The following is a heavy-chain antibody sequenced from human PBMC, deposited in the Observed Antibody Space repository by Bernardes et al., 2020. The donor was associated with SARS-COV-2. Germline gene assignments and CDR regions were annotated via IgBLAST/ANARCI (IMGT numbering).Heavy chain of an antibody. CDR2: ISGSGGST. Sequence: GGSLRLSCAASGFTFSSYAMSWVRQAPGKGLEWVSAISGSGGSTYYADSVKGRFTISRDNSKNTLYLQMNSLRAEDTAVYYCANHNDGGWFYYYYGMDVWGQGTTVTVSS. CDR3: ANHNDGGWFYYYYGMDV. CDR1: GFTFSSYA. D-gene: IGHD6-19*01. V-gene: IGHV3-23*01. J-gene: IGHJ6*02.